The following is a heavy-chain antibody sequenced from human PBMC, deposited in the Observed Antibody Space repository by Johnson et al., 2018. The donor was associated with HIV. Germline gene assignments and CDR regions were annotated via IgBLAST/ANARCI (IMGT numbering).Heavy chain of an antibody. J-gene: IGHJ3*02. V-gene: IGHV3-30*02. D-gene: IGHD5-18*01. CDR1: GFTFIDYG. CDR3: ASTKGMQLWLDAFDI. Sequence: QVQLVESGGGVVQPGGSLTLSCAATGFTFIDYGMHWVRQAPGRGLDWLTFIRYDGRNTFYADSVKGRFTISRDNSQNTLYLQMSDLRAEATAVYYCASTKGMQLWLDAFDIWGQGTMVTVSS. CDR2: IRYDGRNT.